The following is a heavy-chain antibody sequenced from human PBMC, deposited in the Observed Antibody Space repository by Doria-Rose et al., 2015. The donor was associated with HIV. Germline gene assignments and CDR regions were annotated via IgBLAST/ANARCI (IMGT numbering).Heavy chain of an antibody. CDR1: RFTFDDYA. Sequence: VQLVQSGGGLVQPGRSLRLSCAASRFTFDDYAMHWVRQAPGKGLEWVSGISWNSNNIAYADSVKGRFTISRDNAKNSLFLQMNSLRAEDTALYYCAKGSPYDILSGATFDYWGLGTLVTVSS. CDR3: AKGSPYDILSGATFDY. CDR2: ISWNSNNI. V-gene: IGHV3-9*01. J-gene: IGHJ4*02. D-gene: IGHD3-9*01.